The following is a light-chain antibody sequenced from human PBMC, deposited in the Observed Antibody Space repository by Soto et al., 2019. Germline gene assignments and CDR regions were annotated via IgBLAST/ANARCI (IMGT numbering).Light chain of an antibody. V-gene: IGKV1-9*01. CDR2: GAS. Sequence: IQLTQSPSSLSASVGDRVTITCRASQGISSYLTWYQQKPGKAPKLLIYGASTFEGGVRYRFSGSGSGTDFTLTISSLQAEDFATYYCQQLNTYPITFGQGTRLEIK. CDR1: QGISSY. CDR3: QQLNTYPIT. J-gene: IGKJ5*01.